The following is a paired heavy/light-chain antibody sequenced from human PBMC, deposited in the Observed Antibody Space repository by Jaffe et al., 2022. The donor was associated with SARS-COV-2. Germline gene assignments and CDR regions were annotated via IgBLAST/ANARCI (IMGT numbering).Heavy chain of an antibody. CDR1: GFSFINAY. J-gene: IGHJ6*03. V-gene: IGHV3-15*01. D-gene: IGHD3-3*01. Sequence: EVQLVESGGGLVKPGGSLRLSCAASGFSFINAYMNWVRQAPGKRLEWVGRIKSKADGGTEDYASPVKGRFTISRDDSKNTLYLQMNSLNTEDTALYYCTTGRDEYNYWSWGAPRTSHHYYMDVWGKGTTVTVSS. CDR2: IKSKADGGTE. CDR3: TTGRDEYNYWSWGAPRTSHHYYMDV.
Light chain of an antibody. CDR2: DVN. V-gene: IGLV2-14*03. CDR1: SSDVGGYDY. CDR3: SSYTRSSTYV. Sequence: QSALTQPASVSGSPGQSITISCTGSSSDVGGYDYVSWYQHHPGKAPKLMIYDVNNRPSGISRRFSGSNSGNTAYLTISGLQAEDEADYYCSSYTRSSTYVFGSGTKVTVL. J-gene: IGLJ1*01.